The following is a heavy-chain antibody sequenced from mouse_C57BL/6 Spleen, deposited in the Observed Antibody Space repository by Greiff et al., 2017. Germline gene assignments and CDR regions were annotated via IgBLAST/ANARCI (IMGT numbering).Heavy chain of an antibody. CDR2: FHPYNDDT. Sequence: QVQLKESGAELVKPGASVKMSCKASGYTFTTYPIEWMKQNHGKSLEWIGNFHPYNDDTKYNEKFKGKATLTVEKSSSTVYLELSRLTSDDSAVYYCARRGIYGNYVWFAYWGQGTLVTVSA. CDR3: ARRGIYGNYVWFAY. V-gene: IGHV1-47*01. D-gene: IGHD2-1*01. CDR1: GYTFTTYP. J-gene: IGHJ3*01.